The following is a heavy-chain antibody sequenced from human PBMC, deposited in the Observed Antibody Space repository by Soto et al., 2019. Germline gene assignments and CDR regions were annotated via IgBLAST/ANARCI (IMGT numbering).Heavy chain of an antibody. V-gene: IGHV3-30*09. Sequence: QVQLVESGGGVVQPGRSLRLSCAASGFIFSDYAMHWVRQAPGKGLEWVAVISYGGDNKYYADSVRGRFAISRDNLKNTLDLQMNSLNPEDTAVYHCAKGRHSTSWYGLEADFWGQGTLVTVSS. CDR3: AKGRHSTSWYGLEADF. J-gene: IGHJ4*02. D-gene: IGHD6-13*01. CDR1: GFIFSDYA. CDR2: ISYGGDNK.